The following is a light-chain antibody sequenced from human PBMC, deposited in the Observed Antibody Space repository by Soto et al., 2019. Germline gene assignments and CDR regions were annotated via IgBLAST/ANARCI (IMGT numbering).Light chain of an antibody. CDR1: QSISSY. CDR2: DAS. Sequence: DIQMTQSPSSLSASVGDRVTITCRASQSISSYLNWYQQKPGKAPKLLIYDASNLQTGVPSRFSGSGSGTDFTLIISRLQPEDIATYYCQQYDNFPTFGQGTRLEIK. CDR3: QQYDNFPT. V-gene: IGKV1-33*01. J-gene: IGKJ5*01.